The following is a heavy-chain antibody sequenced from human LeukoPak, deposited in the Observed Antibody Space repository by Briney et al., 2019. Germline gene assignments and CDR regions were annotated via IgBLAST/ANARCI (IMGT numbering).Heavy chain of an antibody. V-gene: IGHV7-4-1*02. CDR3: ARNSRGGKTYYYYGMDV. J-gene: IGHJ6*02. CDR1: GYTFTSYA. D-gene: IGHD4-23*01. CDR2: INTNTGNP. Sequence: ASVKVSCKASGYTFTSYAMNWVRQAPGQGLEWMGWINTNTGNPTYAQGFTGRFVFSLDTSVSTAYLRISSLKAEDTAVYYCARNSRGGKTYYYYGMDVWGQGTTVTVSS.